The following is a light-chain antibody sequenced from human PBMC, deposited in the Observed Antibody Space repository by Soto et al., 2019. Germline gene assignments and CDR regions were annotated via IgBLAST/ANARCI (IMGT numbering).Light chain of an antibody. Sequence: DIQMTQSPSSLSASVGDRVTITCRASQDISNYLAWYQQRPGKVPKLLIYAASTLQSGVPSRFSGSGSGTDFTLTISSLQPEDVATYYCQKYDIAPRTFGGGTRVEIE. V-gene: IGKV1-27*01. CDR3: QKYDIAPRT. CDR2: AAS. J-gene: IGKJ4*01. CDR1: QDISNY.